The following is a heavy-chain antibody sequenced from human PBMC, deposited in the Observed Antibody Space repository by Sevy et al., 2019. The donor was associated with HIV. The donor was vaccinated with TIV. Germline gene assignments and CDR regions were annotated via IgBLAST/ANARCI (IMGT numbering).Heavy chain of an antibody. J-gene: IGHJ1*01. Sequence: GGSLRLSCAASGFTFDDYAMHWVRQAPGKGLEWVSGISWNSGSIGYADSVKGRFTISRDNAKNSLYLQMNSLRAEDTALYYCAKGSIVAAGTNFQHWGQGTLVTVSS. CDR3: AKGSIVAAGTNFQH. D-gene: IGHD6-13*01. CDR1: GFTFDDYA. CDR2: ISWNSGSI. V-gene: IGHV3-9*01.